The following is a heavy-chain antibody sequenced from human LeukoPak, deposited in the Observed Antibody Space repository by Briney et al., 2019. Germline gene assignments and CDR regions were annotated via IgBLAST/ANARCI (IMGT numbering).Heavy chain of an antibody. D-gene: IGHD1-26*01. V-gene: IGHV4-59*12. J-gene: IGHJ4*02. CDR3: ARGQKTASYSYTPFDY. CDR2: IYYSGST. CDR1: GGSISSYY. Sequence: NPSETLSLTCTVSGGSISSYYWSWIRQPPGKGLEWIGYIYYSGSTNYNPSLKSRVTISVDTSKNQFSLKLNSVTAADTAVYYCARGQKTASYSYTPFDYWGQGTLVTVSS.